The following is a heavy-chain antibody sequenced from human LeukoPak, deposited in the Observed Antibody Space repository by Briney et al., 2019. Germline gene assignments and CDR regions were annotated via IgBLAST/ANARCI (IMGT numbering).Heavy chain of an antibody. CDR3: ARGPYSYDSSGAFDI. D-gene: IGHD3-22*01. Sequence: SETLSLTCTVSGGSISSYYWSWIRQPAGKGLEWIGRIYSTGSTNYNPSLKSRVTISVDTSKNQFSLKLSSVTAADTAVYFCARGPYSYDSSGAFDIWGQGTMVTVSS. J-gene: IGHJ3*02. CDR2: IYSTGST. CDR1: GGSISSYY. V-gene: IGHV4-4*07.